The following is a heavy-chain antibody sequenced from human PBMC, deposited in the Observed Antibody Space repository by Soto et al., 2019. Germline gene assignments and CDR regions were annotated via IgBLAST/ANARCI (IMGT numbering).Heavy chain of an antibody. CDR2: ISAYNGNT. D-gene: IGHD2-21*01. Sequence: ASVKVSCKASGYTFTSYGISWVRQAPGQGLEWMGWISAYNGNTNYAQKLQGRVTMTTDTSTSTAYMELRSLRSDDTAVYYCARDLYSDCGGDCRDAFDIWGQGTMVTVSS. CDR1: GYTFTSYG. CDR3: ARDLYSDCGGDCRDAFDI. J-gene: IGHJ3*02. V-gene: IGHV1-18*01.